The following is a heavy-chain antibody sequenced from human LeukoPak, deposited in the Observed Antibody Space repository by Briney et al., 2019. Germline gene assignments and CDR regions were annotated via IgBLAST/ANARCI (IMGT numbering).Heavy chain of an antibody. V-gene: IGHV3-7*01. J-gene: IGHJ4*02. CDR1: GFTFNNYW. CDR2: IKQDGSEK. CDR3: ARHIRTYYDY. D-gene: IGHD2-21*01. Sequence: PGGSLRLSCAASGFTFNNYWMGCVRQAPGKGLERVANIKQDGSEKYYVDSVKGRFTISRDNAKNSLYLQMNSLRAEDTAVYYCARHIRTYYDYWGQGTLVTVS.